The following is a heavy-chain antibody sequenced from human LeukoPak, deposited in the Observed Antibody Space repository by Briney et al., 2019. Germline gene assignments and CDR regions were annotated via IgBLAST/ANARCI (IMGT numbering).Heavy chain of an antibody. CDR2: INPNSDDS. Sequence: GASVKVSCKASGYTFTGFYMHWVRQAPGQGPEWMGRINPNSDDSNYAQKFQGRVTLTRDTSISTAYMELSRLRSDDTAVYYCAREGGATRGDAFDIWGQGQWSPSLQ. V-gene: IGHV1-2*06. CDR1: GYTFTGFY. J-gene: IGHJ3*02. CDR3: AREGGATRGDAFDI. D-gene: IGHD1-26*01.